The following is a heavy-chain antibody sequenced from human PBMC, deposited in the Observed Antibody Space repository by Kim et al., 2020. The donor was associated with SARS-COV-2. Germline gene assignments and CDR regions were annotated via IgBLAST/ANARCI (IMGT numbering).Heavy chain of an antibody. CDR3: VKDRVELGDY. Sequence: STYYADSVKGRFTISRDNSKNTLYLQMSSLRAEDTAVYYCVKDRVELGDYWGQGTLVTVSS. J-gene: IGHJ4*02. D-gene: IGHD1-7*01. V-gene: IGHV3-64D*06. CDR2: ST.